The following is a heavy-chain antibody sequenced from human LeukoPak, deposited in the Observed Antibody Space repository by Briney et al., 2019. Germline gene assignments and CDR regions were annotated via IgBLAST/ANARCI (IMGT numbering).Heavy chain of an antibody. CDR2: IYPGDSDT. J-gene: IGHJ5*02. CDR3: ARQPSYCSGGSCYSGWFDP. D-gene: IGHD2-15*01. CDR1: GYSFTSYW. V-gene: IGHV5-51*01. Sequence: GESLKISCKGSGYSFTSYWIGWVRQMPGKGLEWMGIIYPGDSDTRYSPSFQGQVSISAEKTSSTAYLQWSSLKASDTAMYYCARQPSYCSGGSCYSGWFDPWGQGTLVTVSS.